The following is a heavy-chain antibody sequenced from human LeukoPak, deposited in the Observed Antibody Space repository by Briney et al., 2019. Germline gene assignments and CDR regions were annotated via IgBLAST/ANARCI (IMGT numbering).Heavy chain of an antibody. CDR2: IKSKTDGGTT. J-gene: IGHJ4*02. Sequence: PGGSLRLSCAASGFTFSNAWMSWVRQAPGKGLEWVGRIKSKTDGGTTDYAAPVKGRFTISRDDSKNTLYLQMNSLKTEDTAVYYCTTPSVDYYDSSGYYYLWGQGILVTVSS. D-gene: IGHD3-22*01. V-gene: IGHV3-15*01. CDR1: GFTFSNAW. CDR3: TTPSVDYYDSSGYYYL.